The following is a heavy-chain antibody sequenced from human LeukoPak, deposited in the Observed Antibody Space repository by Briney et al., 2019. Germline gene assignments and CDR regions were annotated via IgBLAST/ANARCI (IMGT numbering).Heavy chain of an antibody. J-gene: IGHJ3*02. D-gene: IGHD4-23*01. CDR3: ARVHYGGNSLGDVFDI. Sequence: SETLSLTCTVSGGSISSYYWSWIRQPPGKGLEWIGYIYYSGSTNYNPSLKSRVTISVDTSKNQFSLKLSSVTAADTAVYYCARVHYGGNSLGDVFDIWGQGTMVTVSS. V-gene: IGHV4-59*01. CDR2: IYYSGST. CDR1: GGSISSYY.